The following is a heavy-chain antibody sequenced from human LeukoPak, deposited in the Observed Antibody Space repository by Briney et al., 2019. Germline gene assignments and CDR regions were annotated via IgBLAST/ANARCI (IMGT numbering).Heavy chain of an antibody. CDR1: GFSFQNYA. CDR2: ISGTGGAT. V-gene: IGHV3-23*01. CDR3: EKDPRVTSVTKWLLP. Sequence: GGSLRLSCAASGFSFQNYAMSWLRQAPGKGLQWVSQISGTGGATWYAGFARDRFTISRDNSKKTLYLQMSGLRVEDTAMYYGEKDPRVTSVTKWLLPCGEGTLLIVSS. D-gene: IGHD3-22*01. J-gene: IGHJ5*02.